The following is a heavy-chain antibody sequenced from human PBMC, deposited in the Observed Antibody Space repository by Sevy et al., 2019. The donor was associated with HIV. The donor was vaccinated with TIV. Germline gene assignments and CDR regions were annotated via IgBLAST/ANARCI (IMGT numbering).Heavy chain of an antibody. J-gene: IGHJ4*02. CDR1: GGTFSSYA. V-gene: IGHV1-69*13. CDR2: IIPIFGTA. CDR3: ARCSLTGTTGYYFDY. D-gene: IGHD1-7*01. Sequence: ASVKVSYKASGGTFSSYAISWVRQAPGQGLEWMGGIIPIFGTANYAQKFQGRVTITADESTSTAYMELSSLRSEDTAVYYCARCSLTGTTGYYFDYWGQGTLVTVSS.